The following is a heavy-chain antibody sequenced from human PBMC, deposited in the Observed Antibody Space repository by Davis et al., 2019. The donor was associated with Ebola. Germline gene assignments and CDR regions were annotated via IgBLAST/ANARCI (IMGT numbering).Heavy chain of an antibody. D-gene: IGHD1/OR15-1a*01. CDR3: ARAEQP. Sequence: AASVKVSCKASGYTFTSYGISWVRQAPGQGLEWMGWINAGNGNTKYSQKFQGRVTITRDTSASTAYMELSRLRSDDTAVYYCARAEQPWGQGTLVTVSS. V-gene: IGHV1-18*01. J-gene: IGHJ5*02. CDR1: GYTFTSYG. CDR2: INAGNGNT.